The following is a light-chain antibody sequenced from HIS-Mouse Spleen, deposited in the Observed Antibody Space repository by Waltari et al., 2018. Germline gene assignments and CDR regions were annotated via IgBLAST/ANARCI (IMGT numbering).Light chain of an antibody. J-gene: IGLJ3*02. CDR1: SSNIGSNY. Sequence: QSVLTLPPSASGTPGQRVTISCSGSSSNIGSNYVYWYQQLPGTAPKLLIYRNNQRPSGVPDRFSGSKSGTSASLAISGLRSEDEADYYCAAWDDSLSGPWVFGGGTKLTVL. V-gene: IGLV1-47*01. CDR3: AAWDDSLSGPWV. CDR2: RNN.